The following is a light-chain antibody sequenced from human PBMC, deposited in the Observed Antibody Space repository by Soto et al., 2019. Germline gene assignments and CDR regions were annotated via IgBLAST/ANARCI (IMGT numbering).Light chain of an antibody. Sequence: ESVLTQSPSTLSLSPGTRATLACRASQSVSTFLAWYLQRTGQAPRFFIFDASKRAAGVPARFSGSGYGTDFNLTISILEPEDFAVYYCQQRSSWPITFGQGTRLEIK. J-gene: IGKJ5*01. CDR1: QSVSTF. CDR3: QQRSSWPIT. V-gene: IGKV3-11*01. CDR2: DAS.